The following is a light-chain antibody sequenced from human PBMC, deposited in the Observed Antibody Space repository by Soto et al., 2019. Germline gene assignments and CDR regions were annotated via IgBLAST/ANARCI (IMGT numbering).Light chain of an antibody. V-gene: IGKV1-5*03. Sequence: DIQLTQSPSTLSASVGDRVTITCRASQSITNWLAWYQQKPGKAPKVXXHMASSLKSGVPSRFSGSGSGTELTLTITSLQPDDSATYYCQQYNSLSSVSFGGGTKVDIK. CDR2: MAS. CDR3: QQYNSLSSVS. J-gene: IGKJ4*01. CDR1: QSITNW.